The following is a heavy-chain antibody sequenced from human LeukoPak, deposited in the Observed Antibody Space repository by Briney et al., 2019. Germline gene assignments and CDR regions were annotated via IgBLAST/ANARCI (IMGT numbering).Heavy chain of an antibody. CDR3: ARTSPGSSSWYTAWGTSYYYYGMDV. CDR1: GGSISSYY. V-gene: IGHV4-59*08. Sequence: SETLSLTCTVSGGSISSYYWSWIRQPPGKGLEWIGYIYYSGSTNYNPSLKSRVTISVDTSKNQFSLKLSSVTAADTAVYYCARTSPGSSSWYTAWGTSYYYYGMDVWGQGTTVTVSS. J-gene: IGHJ6*02. CDR2: IYYSGST. D-gene: IGHD6-13*01.